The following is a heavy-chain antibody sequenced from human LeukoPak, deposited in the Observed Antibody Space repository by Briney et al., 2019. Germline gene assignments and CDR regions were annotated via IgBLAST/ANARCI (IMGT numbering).Heavy chain of an antibody. V-gene: IGHV3-30-3*01. CDR3: ARDHYHSSDY. CDR1: GFTFSSYA. Sequence: PGGSLRLSCAASGFTFSSYAMHWVRQAPGKGLEWVAVISYDGSNKYYADSVKGRFTISRDNAKNSLYLQMNSLRAEDTAVYYCARDHYHSSDYWGQGTLVTVSS. CDR2: ISYDGSNK. D-gene: IGHD3-22*01. J-gene: IGHJ4*02.